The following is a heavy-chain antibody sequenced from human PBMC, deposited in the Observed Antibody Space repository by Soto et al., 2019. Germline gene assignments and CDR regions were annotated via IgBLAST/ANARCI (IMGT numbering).Heavy chain of an antibody. Sequence: GGSLRLSCAASGFSFSSNSMNWVRQAPGKGLEWISYISSSSSNIYYADSVKGRFTISRDNAKNSLYLQMNSLRAEDTAVYYCARDISAYFFNYWGQGALVTVSS. J-gene: IGHJ4*02. CDR3: ARDISAYFFNY. D-gene: IGHD3-10*01. V-gene: IGHV3-48*01. CDR1: GFSFSSNS. CDR2: ISSSSSNI.